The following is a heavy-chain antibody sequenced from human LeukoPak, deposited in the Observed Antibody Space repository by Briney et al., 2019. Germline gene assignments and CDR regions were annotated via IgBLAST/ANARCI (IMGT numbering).Heavy chain of an antibody. Sequence: GGSLRLSFAASGFTFSSYSMNWVRQAPGKGLEWVAYISSSSSTIYYADSVKGRFTISRDNAKNSLYLQMNSLRAEDTAVYYCASHPRAAAFDIWGQGTMVTVSS. CDR2: ISSSSSTI. J-gene: IGHJ3*02. CDR3: ASHPRAAAFDI. CDR1: GFTFSSYS. V-gene: IGHV3-48*01.